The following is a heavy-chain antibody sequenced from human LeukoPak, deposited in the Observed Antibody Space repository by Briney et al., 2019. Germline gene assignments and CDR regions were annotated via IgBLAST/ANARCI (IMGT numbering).Heavy chain of an antibody. Sequence: SETLSLTCTVSGVSISRYYWSWIRQPAGKGLEWIGRIQTSGSTNYNPSLKRRIIMSVDTSKNQFSLKLTSVTAADTAVYYCAGDHQDYGANSALWYWGQGTLVIVS. CDR2: IQTSGST. CDR3: AGDHQDYGANSALWY. V-gene: IGHV4-4*07. CDR1: GVSISRYY. D-gene: IGHD4-23*01. J-gene: IGHJ4*02.